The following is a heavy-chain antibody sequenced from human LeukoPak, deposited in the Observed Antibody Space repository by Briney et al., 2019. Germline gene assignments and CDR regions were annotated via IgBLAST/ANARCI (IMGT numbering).Heavy chain of an antibody. CDR3: ARDGGCGGGRCYPFDY. CDR1: GFTFSSYE. V-gene: IGHV3-48*03. D-gene: IGHD2-15*01. J-gene: IGHJ4*02. Sequence: GGSLRLSCAASGFTFSSYEMNWVRQAPGKGLECVSYFSSSGNTVYYADSVKGRFTISRDNAKNSLYLQMNSLRAEDTALYYCARDGGCGGGRCYPFDYWGQGTLVTVSS. CDR2: FSSSGNTV.